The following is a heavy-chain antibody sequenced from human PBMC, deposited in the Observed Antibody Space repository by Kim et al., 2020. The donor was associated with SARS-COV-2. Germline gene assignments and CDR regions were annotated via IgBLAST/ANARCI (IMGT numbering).Heavy chain of an antibody. Sequence: GGSLRLSCEASGFNFNNFGMHWVRQAPGKGLEWVAVISYEGSKKYYIDPVKGRFTISRDNAKNTPFLQMNSMRVEDTAVYYCARASGGVW. V-gene: IGHV3-30*04. D-gene: IGHD6-25*01. J-gene: IGHJ6*01. CDR1: GFNFNNFG. CDR3: ARASGGV. CDR2: ISYEGSKK.